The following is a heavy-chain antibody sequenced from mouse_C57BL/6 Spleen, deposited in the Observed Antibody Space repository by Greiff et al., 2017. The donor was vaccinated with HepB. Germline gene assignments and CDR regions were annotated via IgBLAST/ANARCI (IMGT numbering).Heavy chain of an antibody. D-gene: IGHD1-1*01. Sequence: LQESGPELVKPGASVKISCKASGYAFSSSWMNWVKQRPGKGLEWIGRIYPGDGDTNYNGKFKGKATLTADKSSSTAYMQLSSLTSEDSAVYYCAVGGSSPYYAMDYWGQGTSVTVSS. CDR2: IYPGDGDT. V-gene: IGHV1-82*01. CDR1: GYAFSSSW. J-gene: IGHJ4*01. CDR3: AVGGSSPYYAMDY.